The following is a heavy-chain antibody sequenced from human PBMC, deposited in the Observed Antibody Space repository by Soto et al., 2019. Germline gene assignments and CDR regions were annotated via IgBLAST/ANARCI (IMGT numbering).Heavy chain of an antibody. J-gene: IGHJ3*02. CDR1: GFTFSSYG. Sequence: PGGSLRLSCAASGFTFSSYGMHWVRQAPGKGLEWVAVISYDGSNKYYADSMKGRFTISRDNSKNTLYLQMNSLRAEDTAVYYCANRDSGYDSAFDIWGQGTMVTVSS. CDR2: ISYDGSNK. V-gene: IGHV3-30*18. CDR3: ANRDSGYDSAFDI. D-gene: IGHD5-12*01.